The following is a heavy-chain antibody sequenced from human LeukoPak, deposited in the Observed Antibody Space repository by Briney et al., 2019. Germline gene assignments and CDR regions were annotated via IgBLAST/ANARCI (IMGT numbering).Heavy chain of an antibody. D-gene: IGHD6-19*01. CDR2: ISTSGGTI. V-gene: IGHV3-48*03. CDR1: GFTFSSYE. J-gene: IGHJ4*02. Sequence: GGSLRLSCAASGFTFSSYEMNWVRQAPGKGLEWVSYISTSGGTIQYADSVKGRFTISRDDAKNSLYLQMNSLRAEDTAVYYCARDRTGYSSGGGGYWGQGTLVTVSS. CDR3: ARDRTGYSSGGGGY.